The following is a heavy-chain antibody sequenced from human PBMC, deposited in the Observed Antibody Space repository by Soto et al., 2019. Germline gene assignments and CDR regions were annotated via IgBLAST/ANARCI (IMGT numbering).Heavy chain of an antibody. Sequence: QVQLVQSGAEVKKPGSSVKLSCKASGYNFIAYYMYWVRQAPGQGPEWMGMINPSSGATNYAQKFQGRITVTRDTSTSTVYMELSSLRSEAAAVYYCAKDCGGDCRHFDAWGHVTLVTVSS. CDR1: GYNFIAYY. D-gene: IGHD2-21*02. CDR3: AKDCGGDCRHFDA. J-gene: IGHJ4*01. CDR2: INPSSGAT. V-gene: IGHV1-46*01.